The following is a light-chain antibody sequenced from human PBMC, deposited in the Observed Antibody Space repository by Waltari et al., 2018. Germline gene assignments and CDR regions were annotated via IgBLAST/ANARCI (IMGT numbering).Light chain of an antibody. V-gene: IGLV1-47*01. CDR3: AVWDDSLSGWV. CDR1: TSNIGSNY. CDR2: RNN. Sequence: QSVLTQPPSASGPPGQRVPIFCSGSTSNIGSNYVYWYQHLPGTAPKVLIYRNNQRPSGVPDRFSGSKSDTSASLAISGLRSEDDAHYYCAVWDDSLSGWVFGGGTKVTVL. J-gene: IGLJ3*02.